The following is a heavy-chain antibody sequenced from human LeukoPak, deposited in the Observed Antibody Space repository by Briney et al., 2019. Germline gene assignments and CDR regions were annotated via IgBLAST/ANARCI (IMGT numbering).Heavy chain of an antibody. CDR3: ARDRSTVDYYGLDV. CDR2: IYHCGIT. CDR1: GGSFSGYY. J-gene: IGHJ6*02. D-gene: IGHD4-11*01. Sequence: PSETLSLTCAVYGGSFSGYYWSWIRQPPEKGLEYIGYIYHCGITFYNPSLRSRVTVSIDTSKNQFSLKLSSVTAADTAVYYCARDRSTVDYYGLDVWGQGTTVIVSS. V-gene: IGHV4-30-4*01.